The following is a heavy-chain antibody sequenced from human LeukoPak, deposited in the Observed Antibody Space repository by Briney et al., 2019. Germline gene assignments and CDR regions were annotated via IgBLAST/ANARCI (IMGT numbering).Heavy chain of an antibody. CDR2: TYYSGST. CDR1: GGSISSYY. Sequence: PSETLSLTCTVSGGSISSYYWGWLRQPPGKGLEWIGSTYYSGSTYYNPSLKSQVTISVDTSKNQCSLKLSSVTAADTAVYYCARELGFYYYGSGSRFVSYYFDYWGQGTLVTVSS. D-gene: IGHD3-10*01. J-gene: IGHJ4*02. CDR3: ARELGFYYYGSGSRFVSYYFDY. V-gene: IGHV4-39*07.